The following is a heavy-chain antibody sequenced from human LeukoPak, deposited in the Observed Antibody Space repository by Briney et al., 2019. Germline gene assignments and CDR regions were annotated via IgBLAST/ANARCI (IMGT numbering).Heavy chain of an antibody. Sequence: SETLSLTCTVSGGSISSGDYYWSWIRQPPGKGLEWIGYIYYSGSTNYNPSLKSRVTISVDTSKNQFSLKLSSVTAADTAVYYCARVAPWYVKAFDIWGQGTMVTVSS. D-gene: IGHD6-13*01. J-gene: IGHJ3*02. CDR3: ARVAPWYVKAFDI. CDR1: GGSISSGDYY. V-gene: IGHV4-61*08. CDR2: IYYSGST.